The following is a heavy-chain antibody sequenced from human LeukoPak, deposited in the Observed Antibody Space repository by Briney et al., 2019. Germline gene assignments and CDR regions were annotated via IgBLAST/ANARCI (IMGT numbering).Heavy chain of an antibody. CDR2: ISSSNAYT. CDR1: GFTFSDYY. CDR3: ARSRSYYPAEY. D-gene: IGHD1-26*01. J-gene: IGHJ4*02. Sequence: PGGSLRLSCAPSGFTFSDYYMSWIRQAPGKGLEWVSYISSSNAYTNYAGSVKGRFTISRDDAKNSLYLQMNSLRAEDTAVYYCARSRSYYPAEYWGQGTQVTVSS. V-gene: IGHV3-11*03.